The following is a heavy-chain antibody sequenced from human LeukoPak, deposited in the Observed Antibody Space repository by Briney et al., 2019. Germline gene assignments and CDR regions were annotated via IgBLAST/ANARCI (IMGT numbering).Heavy chain of an antibody. CDR3: AGGLWFGDLNFDY. D-gene: IGHD3-10*01. CDR1: GYTFTSNG. CDR2: ISAYNGNT. V-gene: IGHV1-18*01. Sequence: ASVKVSCKASGYTFTSNGISWVRQAPGEGLEWMGWISAYNGNTNYAQKRQGRVTMTTDTSTSKDYMELRSLRSDDTAVYCCAGGLWFGDLNFDYWGQGTLVTVSS. J-gene: IGHJ4*02.